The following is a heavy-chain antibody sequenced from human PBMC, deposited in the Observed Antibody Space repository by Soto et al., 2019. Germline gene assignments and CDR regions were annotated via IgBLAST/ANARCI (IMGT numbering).Heavy chain of an antibody. CDR2: IIPIIGTA. J-gene: IGHJ4*02. Sequence: QVQLVQSGAEVKKPGSSVKVSCKASGGTFSSYAISWVRQAPGQGLEWMGGIIPIIGTANYAQKFQGRVTITADESTSTAYMELSSLRSDDTAEYYCARGPGGYSSGWYDYWGQGTLVTVSS. D-gene: IGHD6-19*01. V-gene: IGHV1-69*01. CDR3: ARGPGGYSSGWYDY. CDR1: GGTFSSYA.